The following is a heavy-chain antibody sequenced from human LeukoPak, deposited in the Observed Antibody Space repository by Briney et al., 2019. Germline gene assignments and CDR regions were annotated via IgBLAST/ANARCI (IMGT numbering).Heavy chain of an antibody. CDR3: ARGWYYYGSGTDY. D-gene: IGHD3-10*01. CDR1: GFTFSSYA. Sequence: GGSLRLSCAASGFTFSSYAMSWVRQAPGKGLEWVSAISGSGGSTYYADSVKGRFTISRDNSKNTLYLQMNSLGAEDTAVYYCARGWYYYGSGTDYWGQGTLVTVSS. CDR2: ISGSGGST. J-gene: IGHJ4*02. V-gene: IGHV3-23*01.